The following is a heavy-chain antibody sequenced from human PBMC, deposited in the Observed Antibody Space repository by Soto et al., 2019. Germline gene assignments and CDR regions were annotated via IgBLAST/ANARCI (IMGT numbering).Heavy chain of an antibody. J-gene: IGHJ5*02. V-gene: IGHV5-51*01. D-gene: IGHD3-9*01. CDR1: GYSFTSYW. Sequence: GESLKISCKGSGYSFTSYWIGWVRQMPGKGLEWMGIIYPGDSDTRYSPSFQGQVTISADKSISTAYLQWSSLKASDTAMYYCARTYYDILTGKGNWFDPWGQGTLVTVSS. CDR2: IYPGDSDT. CDR3: ARTYYDILTGKGNWFDP.